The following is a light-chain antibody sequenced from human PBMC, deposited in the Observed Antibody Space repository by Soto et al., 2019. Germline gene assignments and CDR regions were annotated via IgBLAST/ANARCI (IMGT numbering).Light chain of an antibody. J-gene: IGLJ1*01. Sequence: QSALTQPASVSGSPGQSITISCTGTRRDVGGYNYVSWYQQYPGKSPKLLIYEVTHRPSGVSNRFSGSKSGNTASLTISGLQAEDEADYYCSSYAGSNKSVFGTGTKLTVL. CDR1: RRDVGGYNY. CDR2: EVT. CDR3: SSYAGSNKSV. V-gene: IGLV2-14*01.